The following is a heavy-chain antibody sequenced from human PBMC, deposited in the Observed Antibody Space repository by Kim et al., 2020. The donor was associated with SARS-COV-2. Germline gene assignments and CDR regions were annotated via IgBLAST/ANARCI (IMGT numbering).Heavy chain of an antibody. J-gene: IGHJ4*02. V-gene: IGHV3-23*01. CDR1: GFTFSSYA. D-gene: IGHD1-1*01. Sequence: GGSLRLSCAASGFTFSSYAMSWVRQAPGKGLEWVSAISGSGGSTYYADSVKGRFTISRDNSKNTLYLQMNSLRAEDTAVYYCAKPPTQRNGNDDFYDYWGQGTLVTVSS. CDR3: AKPPTQRNGNDDFYDY. CDR2: ISGSGGST.